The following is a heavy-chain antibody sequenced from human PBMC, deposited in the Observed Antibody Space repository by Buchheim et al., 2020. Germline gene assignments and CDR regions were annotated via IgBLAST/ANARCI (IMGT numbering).Heavy chain of an antibody. V-gene: IGHV3-23*04. CDR3: AKYSGYSSGWYSNWFDP. CDR2: ISGSGGST. D-gene: IGHD6-19*01. CDR1: GFTFSSYA. J-gene: IGHJ5*02. Sequence: VQLVESGGGVVQPGRSLRLSCAASGFTFSSYAMSWVRQAPGKGLEWVSAISGSGGSTYYADSVKGRFAISRDNSKNTLYLQMNSLRAEDTAVYYCAKYSGYSSGWYSNWFDPWGQGTL.